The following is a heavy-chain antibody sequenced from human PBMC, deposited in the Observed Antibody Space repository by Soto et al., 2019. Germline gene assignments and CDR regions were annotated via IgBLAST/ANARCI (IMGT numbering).Heavy chain of an antibody. D-gene: IGHD3-22*01. Sequence: SLRLSCAASGFTFSSYAMHWVRQAPGKGLEWVAVISYDGSNKYYADSVKGRFTISRDNSKNTLYLQMNSLRAEDTAVYYCARGSFIGITMIEFDYWGQGTLVTVSS. CDR3: ARGSFIGITMIEFDY. V-gene: IGHV3-30-3*01. CDR1: GFTFSSYA. J-gene: IGHJ4*02. CDR2: ISYDGSNK.